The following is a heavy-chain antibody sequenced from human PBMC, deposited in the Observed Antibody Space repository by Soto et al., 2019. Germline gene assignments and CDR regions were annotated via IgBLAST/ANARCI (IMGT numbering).Heavy chain of an antibody. D-gene: IGHD3-16*01. CDR3: ARGGEGTYYYYCMDV. J-gene: IGHJ6*02. CDR2: MKPNSGNT. V-gene: IGHV1-8*01. CDR1: GYTFTSYD. Sequence: QVQLVQSGAEVKKPGASVKVSCKASGYTFTSYDINWVRQATGQGLEWMGWMKPNSGNTGYAQKFEGRVTMTRNTFISTAYMEMSRLRYEDTAVYYCARGGEGTYYYYCMDVWGQGTTVTVSS.